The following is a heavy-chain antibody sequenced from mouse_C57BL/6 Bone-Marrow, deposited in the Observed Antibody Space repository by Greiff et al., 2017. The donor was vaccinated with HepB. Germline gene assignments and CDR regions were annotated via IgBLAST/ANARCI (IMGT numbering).Heavy chain of an antibody. Sequence: EVHLVESGGGLVKPGGSLKLSCAASGFTFSSYTMSWVRQTPEKRLEWVATISGGGGNTYYPDSVKGRFTISRDNAKNTLYLQMSSLRSEDTALYYCARSSSGTSWFAYWGQGTLVTVSA. CDR2: ISGGGGNT. D-gene: IGHD3-2*02. CDR3: ARSSSGTSWFAY. J-gene: IGHJ3*01. V-gene: IGHV5-9*01. CDR1: GFTFSSYT.